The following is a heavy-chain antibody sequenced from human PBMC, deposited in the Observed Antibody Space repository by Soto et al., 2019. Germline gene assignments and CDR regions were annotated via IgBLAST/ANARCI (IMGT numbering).Heavy chain of an antibody. J-gene: IGHJ4*02. Sequence: QITLKESGPTLVKPTQTLTLTCTFSGFSLNTNAVGVAWIRQPPGKALEWLALLYWDDDKRYSPSLKSRLTITTDTSINQVVLTMTNIDPEDTATYYCAHRRVRDSSGENFDSWGQGTLVTVSS. CDR3: AHRRVRDSSGENFDS. CDR2: LYWDDDK. CDR1: GFSLNTNAVG. D-gene: IGHD6-19*01. V-gene: IGHV2-5*02.